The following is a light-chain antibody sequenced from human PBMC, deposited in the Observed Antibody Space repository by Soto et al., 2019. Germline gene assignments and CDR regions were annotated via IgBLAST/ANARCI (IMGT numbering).Light chain of an antibody. J-gene: IGKJ1*01. V-gene: IGKV3-20*01. CDR3: QQYGSSSWT. CDR1: QSVSSSY. CDR2: GTS. Sequence: IVLTQSPGTLSLSPGERATLSCRASQSVSSSYLAWYQQKPGQAPRLLIYGTSSRATAIPDRFSGSGSGTDFTLTISRLETEDFAVYYCQQYGSSSWTFGQGTKVDIK.